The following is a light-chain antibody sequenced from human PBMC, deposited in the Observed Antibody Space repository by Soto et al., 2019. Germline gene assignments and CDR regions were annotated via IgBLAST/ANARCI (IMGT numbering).Light chain of an antibody. Sequence: QSALTQPASVSGSPGQSITISCTGTSSDVGSDYLVSWYQQHPGTAPKLIIYEGTKRPSGVSDRFSGSRSGNTASLTISGLQTEDEGDYFCCSYGDFSTSWVFGGGTKLTVL. J-gene: IGLJ3*02. CDR1: SSDVGSDYL. CDR3: CSYGDFSTSWV. V-gene: IGLV2-23*01. CDR2: EGT.